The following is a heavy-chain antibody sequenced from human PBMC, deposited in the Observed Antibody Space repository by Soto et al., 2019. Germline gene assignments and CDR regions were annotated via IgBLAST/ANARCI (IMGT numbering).Heavy chain of an antibody. D-gene: IGHD2-15*01. V-gene: IGHV4-39*01. Sequence: PSETLSLICTVSGDSISSSSYYWGWVRQPPGKGLEWIGSVYFSGNTYYNPSLKSRVTISVDTSKNQFSLKLTSETAADTAVYYCARHYLFCSATSCPGLAYMDVWGKGTTVTVSS. CDR3: ARHYLFCSATSCPGLAYMDV. J-gene: IGHJ6*03. CDR1: GDSISSSSYY. CDR2: VYFSGNT.